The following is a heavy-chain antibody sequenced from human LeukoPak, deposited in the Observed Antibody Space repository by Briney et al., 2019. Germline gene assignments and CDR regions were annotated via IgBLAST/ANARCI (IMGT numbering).Heavy chain of an antibody. CDR3: ARDLIARYSSSWNDAFDV. J-gene: IGHJ3*01. CDR1: GFTFTTYG. V-gene: IGHV3-23*01. Sequence: GGSLRLSCLASGFTFTTYGMNWVRQAPGKGLEWVSGIGGSGIRTYYADSVKGRFTISRDNSMNTLFLQMNSLRPEDTAVYYCARDLIARYSSSWNDAFDVWGQGTMVTVSS. CDR2: IGGSGIRT. D-gene: IGHD6-13*01.